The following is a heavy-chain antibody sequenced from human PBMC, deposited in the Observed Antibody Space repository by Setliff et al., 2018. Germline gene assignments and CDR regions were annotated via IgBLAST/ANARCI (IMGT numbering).Heavy chain of an antibody. D-gene: IGHD3-16*01. CDR3: AKGGGRLSISQSYFHMDV. J-gene: IGHJ6*03. CDR1: GYSFTDFY. CDR2: LNPRTGGP. Sequence: ASVKVSCKTSGYSFTDFYIHWVRHAPGHGLEWLGRLNPRTGGPNLPQRFQGRVTMTRDTSMKTASLEMSGLTSDDTAIFYCAKGGGRLSISQSYFHMDVWGAGTTVTVSS. V-gene: IGHV1-2*06.